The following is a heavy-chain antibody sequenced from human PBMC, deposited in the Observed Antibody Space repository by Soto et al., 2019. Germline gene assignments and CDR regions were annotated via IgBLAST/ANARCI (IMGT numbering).Heavy chain of an antibody. Sequence: SETLSLTCTVSGGSISSYYWSWIRQPPGKGLEWIGYIYYSGSTNYNPSLKSRVTISVDTSKNQFSLKLSSVTAADTAVYYCARLYYYGSGSYSHDAFDIWGQGTMVTVSS. J-gene: IGHJ3*02. CDR3: ARLYYYGSGSYSHDAFDI. CDR2: IYYSGST. V-gene: IGHV4-59*08. D-gene: IGHD3-10*01. CDR1: GGSISSYY.